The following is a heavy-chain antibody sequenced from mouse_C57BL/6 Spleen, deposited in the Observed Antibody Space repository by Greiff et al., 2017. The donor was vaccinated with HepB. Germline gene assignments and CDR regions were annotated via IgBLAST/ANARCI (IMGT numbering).Heavy chain of an antibody. CDR3: TRLYGKGGY. CDR1: GYTFTDYE. CDR2: IDPETGGT. J-gene: IGHJ2*01. V-gene: IGHV1-15*01. D-gene: IGHD1-1*01. Sequence: VQLVESGAELVRPGASVTLSCKASGYTFTDYEMHWVKQTPVHGLEWIGAIDPETGGTAYNQKFKGKAILTADKSSSTAYMELRSLTSEDSAVYYWTRLYGKGGYWGQGTTLTVSS.